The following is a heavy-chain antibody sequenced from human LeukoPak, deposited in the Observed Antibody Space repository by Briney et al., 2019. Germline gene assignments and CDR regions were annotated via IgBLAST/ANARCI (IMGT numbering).Heavy chain of an antibody. CDR1: GFTFDDYA. CDR3: AKDRRYYDFWGGYYTSTGMDV. V-gene: IGHV3-9*01. D-gene: IGHD3-3*01. Sequence: GRSLRLSCAASGFTFDDYAMHWVRQAPGKGLEWVSGISWNSGSIGYADSVKGRFTISRDNAKNSLYLQMNSLRAEDTALYYCAKDRRYYDFWGGYYTSTGMDVWGQGTTVTVSS. J-gene: IGHJ6*02. CDR2: ISWNSGSI.